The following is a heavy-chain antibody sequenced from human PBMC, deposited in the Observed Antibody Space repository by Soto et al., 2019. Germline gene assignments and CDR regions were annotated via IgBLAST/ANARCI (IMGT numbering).Heavy chain of an antibody. CDR2: IYSGGST. J-gene: IGHJ6*03. CDR3: ARDRGYYGSGSLGYMDV. V-gene: IGHV3-66*01. Sequence: GGSLSLSCAASGFTVSSNYMSWVRQAPGKGLEWVSVIYSGGSTYYADSVKGRFTISRDNSKNTLYLQMNSLRAEDTAVYYCARDRGYYGSGSLGYMDVWGKGTTVTVSS. CDR1: GFTVSSNY. D-gene: IGHD3-10*01.